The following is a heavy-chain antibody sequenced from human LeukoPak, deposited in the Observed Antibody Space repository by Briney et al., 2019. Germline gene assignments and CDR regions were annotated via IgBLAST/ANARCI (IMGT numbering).Heavy chain of an antibody. Sequence: PGGSLRLSCAASGFTFNSYGIHWVRQAPGKGLEWVAFIRFDRSNNYYADSVKGRFTISRDNSKNTLYLQMNSLRAEDTAVYYCAKDGGGYYPYYYYYMDVWGKGTTVTISS. CDR1: GFTFNSYG. CDR3: AKDGGGYYPYYYYYMDV. D-gene: IGHD3-22*01. CDR2: IRFDRSNN. J-gene: IGHJ6*03. V-gene: IGHV3-30*02.